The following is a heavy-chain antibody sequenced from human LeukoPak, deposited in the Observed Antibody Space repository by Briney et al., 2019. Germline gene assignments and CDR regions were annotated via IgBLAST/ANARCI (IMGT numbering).Heavy chain of an antibody. CDR1: GDSVSVKSDV. Sequence: SQSLSLTCAISGDSVSVKSDVWNWIRQSPSRGLEWLGRTYYRSKWINDYATSVKSRIIISPDTSKNQFSLHLNSVTPEDTAVYYCARDADWAYDAFDIWGQGTMVTVSS. CDR3: ARDADWAYDAFDI. CDR2: TYYRSKWIN. D-gene: IGHD3-9*01. J-gene: IGHJ3*02. V-gene: IGHV6-1*01.